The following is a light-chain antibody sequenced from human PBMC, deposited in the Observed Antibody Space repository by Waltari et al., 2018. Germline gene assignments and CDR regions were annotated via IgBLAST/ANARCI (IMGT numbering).Light chain of an antibody. J-gene: IGLJ2*01. CDR3: ASWDDTLIGVI. Sequence: QSVLTQPPSASETPGQRVTISCSGSTSNLGSNTVKWYQQLPGTAPKLLSYSDNQRPSGVPHRFSGSKSGTSASLAISGLQSEDEADYYCASWDDTLIGVIFGGGTKLTVL. CDR2: SDN. CDR1: TSNLGSNT. V-gene: IGLV1-44*01.